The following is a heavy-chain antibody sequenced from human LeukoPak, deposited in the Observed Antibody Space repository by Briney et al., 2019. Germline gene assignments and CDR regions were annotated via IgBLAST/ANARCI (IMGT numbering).Heavy chain of an antibody. CDR3: ARDDVASVFDY. Sequence: GGSLRLSCAASGYTVSSNYMTWVRQAPGKGLEWVSVIYSGGNTYYADSVKGRFTISRDNSKNTLYLQMNSLRAEDTAIYYCARDDVASVFDYWGQGTLVTVSS. J-gene: IGHJ4*02. CDR2: IYSGGNT. V-gene: IGHV3-66*02. CDR1: GYTVSSNY. D-gene: IGHD3-16*01.